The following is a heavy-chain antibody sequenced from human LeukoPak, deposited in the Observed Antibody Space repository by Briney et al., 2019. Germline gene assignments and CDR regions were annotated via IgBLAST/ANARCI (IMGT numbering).Heavy chain of an antibody. J-gene: IGHJ4*02. CDR2: INSGGSGT. CDR1: GFAFSSNW. CDR3: ATSLGPLTEY. D-gene: IGHD7-27*01. Sequence: GGSLRLSCAASGFAFSSNWMHWVRQTPGKGLVWVSRINSGGSGTSYADSVEGRFTISRDNAKNTLYLQMNSLRAEDTAVYYCATSLGPLTEYWGQGTLVTVSS. V-gene: IGHV3-74*01.